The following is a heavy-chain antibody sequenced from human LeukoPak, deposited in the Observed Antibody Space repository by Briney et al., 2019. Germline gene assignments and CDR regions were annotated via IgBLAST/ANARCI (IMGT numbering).Heavy chain of an antibody. CDR1: GFTFSSYG. J-gene: IGHJ4*02. Sequence: PGGSLRLSCAASGFTFSSYGMSWVRQAPGKGLEWVSAISGSGGSTYYADSVKGRFTISRDNSKNTLYLQMNSLRAEDTAVYYCAKDFYSSSWYYFDYRGQGTLVTVSS. D-gene: IGHD6-13*01. CDR3: AKDFYSSSWYYFDY. CDR2: ISGSGGST. V-gene: IGHV3-23*01.